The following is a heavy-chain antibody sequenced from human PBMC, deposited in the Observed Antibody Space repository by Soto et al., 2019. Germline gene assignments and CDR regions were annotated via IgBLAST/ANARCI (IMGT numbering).Heavy chain of an antibody. V-gene: IGHV3-23*01. J-gene: IGHJ3*02. Sequence: GGSLRLSCAASGFMFSSYAMSWVRQAPGKGLEWVSAISNSGGTTYYADSVKSRFTISRDNSKHTLYLQMNSLRAEDTAVYYCAKKTGYSSGAFDIWGQGTMVTVSS. CDR3: AKKTGYSSGAFDI. CDR2: ISNSGGTT. CDR1: GFMFSSYA. D-gene: IGHD3-9*01.